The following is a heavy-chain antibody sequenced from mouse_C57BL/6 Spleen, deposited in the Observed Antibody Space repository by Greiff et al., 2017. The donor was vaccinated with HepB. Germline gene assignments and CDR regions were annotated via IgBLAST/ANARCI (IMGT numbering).Heavy chain of an antibody. V-gene: IGHV7-3*01. CDR2: IRNKANGYTT. Sequence: EVKLVESGGGLVQPGGSLSLSCAASGFTFTDYYMSWVRQPPGKALEWLGFIRNKANGYTTEYSASVKGRFTISRDNSQSILYLQMNALRAEDSATYYCARYYAPGEDYFDYWGQGTTLTVSS. CDR3: ARYYAPGEDYFDY. D-gene: IGHD1-1*01. J-gene: IGHJ2*01. CDR1: GFTFTDYY.